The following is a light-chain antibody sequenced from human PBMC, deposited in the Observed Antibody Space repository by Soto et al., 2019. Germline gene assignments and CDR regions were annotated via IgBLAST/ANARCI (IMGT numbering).Light chain of an antibody. J-gene: IGKJ4*01. CDR1: QSVSRH. CDR2: DAS. CDR3: QQSSNWLT. V-gene: IGKV3-11*01. Sequence: EIVLTQSPATLSLSPGERATLSCRASQSVSRHLAWYQQKPGQAPRLLIYDASNRATGIPGRFSGSGSGTDYTLTNRNLQPEESAVCYCQQSSNWLTFGGGTKVEIK.